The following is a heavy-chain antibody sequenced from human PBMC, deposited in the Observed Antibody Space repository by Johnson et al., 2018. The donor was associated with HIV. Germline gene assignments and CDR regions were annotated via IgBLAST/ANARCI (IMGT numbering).Heavy chain of an antibody. CDR2: ISYDGSNK. V-gene: IGHV3-30*03. Sequence: QVQLVESGGGVVQPGRSLRLSCAASGFTFSSYGMHWVRQAPGKGLEWVAVISYDGSNKYYPDSVKGRFTISRDNSKNTLYLQMNSLRAEDTAVYYCARGVGGRTAAAFDIWGQGTMVTVSS. J-gene: IGHJ3*02. CDR3: ARGVGGRTAAAFDI. CDR1: GFTFSSYG. D-gene: IGHD3-16*01.